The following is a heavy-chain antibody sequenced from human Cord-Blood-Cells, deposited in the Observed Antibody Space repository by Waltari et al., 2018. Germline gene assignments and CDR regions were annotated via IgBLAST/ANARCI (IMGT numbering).Heavy chain of an antibody. CDR1: GGSFSGYS. J-gene: IGHJ6*02. V-gene: IGHV4-34*01. D-gene: IGHD3-22*01. Sequence: QVQLQPWGAGLLKPSETLSLPCAVYGGSFSGYSWNWIRTPPGEGLEWIGEINHSGSTNYNPSLKSRVTISVDTSKNQFSLKLSSVTAADTAVYYCARGASSGYYYYYYYGMDVWGQGTTVTVSS. CDR2: INHSGST. CDR3: ARGASSGYYYYYYYGMDV.